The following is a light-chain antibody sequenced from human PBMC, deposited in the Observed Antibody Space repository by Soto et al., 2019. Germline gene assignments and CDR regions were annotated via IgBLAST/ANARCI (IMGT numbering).Light chain of an antibody. CDR3: QRGHTWPLT. CDR1: QSISSE. J-gene: IGKJ2*01. Sequence: EIVMTQSPATLSVSPGERATLSCRASQSISSELAWYQQKPGQPPRLLIYSASTRATGVPARFTGSGSGSEFTLTSSGLQFEDFAVYYCQRGHTWPLTLDQGTRLEI. CDR2: SAS. V-gene: IGKV3-15*01.